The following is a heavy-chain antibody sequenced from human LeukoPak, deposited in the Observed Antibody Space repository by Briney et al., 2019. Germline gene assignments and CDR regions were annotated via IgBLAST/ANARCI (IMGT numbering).Heavy chain of an antibody. V-gene: IGHV3-30*03. CDR1: GFTFSSYG. Sequence: GGSLRLSCAASGFTFSSYGMHWVRQAPGKGLERVAVISYDGSNKYYADSVKGRFTISRDNSKNTLYLQMNSLRAEDTAVYYCATGSGLSSFFDYWGQGTLVTVSS. CDR3: ATGSGLSSFFDY. D-gene: IGHD3-10*01. CDR2: ISYDGSNK. J-gene: IGHJ4*02.